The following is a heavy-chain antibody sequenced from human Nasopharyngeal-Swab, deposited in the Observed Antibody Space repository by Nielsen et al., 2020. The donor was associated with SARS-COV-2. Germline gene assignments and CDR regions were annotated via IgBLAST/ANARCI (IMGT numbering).Heavy chain of an antibody. V-gene: IGHV3-48*02. CDR1: GFTFSNAW. J-gene: IGHJ5*02. Sequence: GESLKISCAASGFTFSNAWMSWVRQAPGKGLEWVSYISSSSSTIYYADSVKGRFTISRDNAKNSLYLQMNSLRDEDTAVYYCARVRRFDWSTAAPTFDPWGQGTLVTVSS. CDR2: ISSSSSTI. CDR3: ARVRRFDWSTAAPTFDP. D-gene: IGHD3-9*01.